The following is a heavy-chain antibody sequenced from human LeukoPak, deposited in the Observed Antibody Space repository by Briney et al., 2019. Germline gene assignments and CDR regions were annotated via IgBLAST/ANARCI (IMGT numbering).Heavy chain of an antibody. CDR1: GFTFGDYA. Sequence: GGSLRLSCTASGFTFGDYAMSWVRQAPGKGLEWVSAISGSGGSTYYADSVKGRFTISRDNSKNTLYLQMNSLRAEDTAVYYCAKGGPRITMIVVVRNKNWFDPWGQGTLVTVSS. D-gene: IGHD3-22*01. CDR3: AKGGPRITMIVVVRNKNWFDP. V-gene: IGHV3-23*01. J-gene: IGHJ5*02. CDR2: ISGSGGST.